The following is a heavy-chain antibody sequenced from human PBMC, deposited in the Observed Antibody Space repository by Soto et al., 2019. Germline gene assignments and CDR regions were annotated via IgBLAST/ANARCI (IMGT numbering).Heavy chain of an antibody. V-gene: IGHV4-39*01. CDR3: ARKIWFGPSRRGFDP. J-gene: IGHJ5*02. Sequence: QLQLQESGPGLVKPSETLSLTCTVSGGSISSSSYYWGWIRQPPGKGLEWIGSIYYSGSTYYNPSLKSRVTISVDTSKNQFSLKLSSVTAADTAVYYCARKIWFGPSRRGFDPWGQGTLVTVSS. CDR1: GGSISSSSYY. CDR2: IYYSGST. D-gene: IGHD3-10*01.